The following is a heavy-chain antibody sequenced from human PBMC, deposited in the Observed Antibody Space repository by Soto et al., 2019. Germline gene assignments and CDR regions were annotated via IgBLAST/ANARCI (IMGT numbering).Heavy chain of an antibody. CDR2: INPKNGGI. CDR3: ARVQNPWIQLWFFDY. D-gene: IGHD5-18*01. Sequence: ASVKVSCKSSGYTCTDFYIHWVRQAPGQGLEWVGWINPKNGGINYAQKFQGRVTMTRDTSISTAYMELSRLRSDDTAVYYCARVQNPWIQLWFFDYWGQGTLLTVSS. J-gene: IGHJ4*02. CDR1: GYTCTDFY. V-gene: IGHV1-2*02.